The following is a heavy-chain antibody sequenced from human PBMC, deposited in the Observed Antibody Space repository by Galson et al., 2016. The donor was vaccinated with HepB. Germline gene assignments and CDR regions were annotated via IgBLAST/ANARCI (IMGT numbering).Heavy chain of an antibody. J-gene: IGHJ4*02. V-gene: IGHV1-69*13. CDR3: ARLGDILPGYYKDPAGY. CDR1: GGTFSSYA. CDR2: SIPIFGSP. Sequence: SVKVSCKASGGTFSSYAISWVRQAPGQGLEWMGGSIPIFGSPNYAQKFQGRITITADESTSTAYMELSSLRSEDTAVYYCARLGDILPGYYKDPAGYWGQGTLVTVSS. D-gene: IGHD3-9*01.